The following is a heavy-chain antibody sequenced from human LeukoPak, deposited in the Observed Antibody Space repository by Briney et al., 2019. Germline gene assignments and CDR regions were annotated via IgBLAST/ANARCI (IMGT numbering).Heavy chain of an antibody. V-gene: IGHV1-2*02. CDR2: INPNSGDT. CDR1: GYTFTGYY. CDR3: ATQRGSYLWGADFDY. Sequence: ASVKVSCKASGYTFTGYYMHWVRQAPGQGLEWMGWINPNSGDTKYAQKFQGRVTMTRDTSISTAYMELSRLRSDDTAVYYCATQRGSYLWGADFDYWGQGTLVTVSS. J-gene: IGHJ4*02. D-gene: IGHD3-16*01.